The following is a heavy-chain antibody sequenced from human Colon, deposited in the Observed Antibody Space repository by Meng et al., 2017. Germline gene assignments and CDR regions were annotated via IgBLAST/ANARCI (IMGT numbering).Heavy chain of an antibody. CDR2: TSHSGST. Sequence: QVPLAGAGPGPVKPSGTLSRTCAVSGGSISRSDRWSWVRQPPGKGLEWIGETSHSGSTNYSPSLKSRVTISLDKSKNQLSLKLNSVTAADTAVYYCASSDYYRSDYWGQGTLVTVSS. V-gene: IGHV4-4*02. CDR3: ASSDYYRSDY. J-gene: IGHJ4*02. D-gene: IGHD3-22*01. CDR1: GGSISRSDR.